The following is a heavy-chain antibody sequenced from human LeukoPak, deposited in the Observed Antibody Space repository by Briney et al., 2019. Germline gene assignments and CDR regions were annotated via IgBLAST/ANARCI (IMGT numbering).Heavy chain of an antibody. CDR1: GGSISSYY. CDR3: ARGSYDSSDYEYFQH. CDR2: IYYSGST. V-gene: IGHV4-59*01. Sequence: SETLSLTCTVSGGSISSYYWSWIRQPPGKGLEWIGYIYYSGSTNYNPSLKSRVTISVDTSKNQFSLKLSSVTAADTAVYYCARGSYDSSDYEYFQHWGQGTLVTVSS. J-gene: IGHJ1*01. D-gene: IGHD3-22*01.